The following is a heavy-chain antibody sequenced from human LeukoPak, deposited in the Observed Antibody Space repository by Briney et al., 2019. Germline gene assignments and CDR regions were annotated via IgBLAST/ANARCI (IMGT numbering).Heavy chain of an antibody. D-gene: IGHD2-8*01. CDR2: ISSSSSYI. J-gene: IGHJ4*02. V-gene: IGHV3-21*01. Sequence: SGGSLRLSCAASGFSFSIYSMNWVRQAPGEGLEWVSSISSSSSYIYYADSMKGRFTISRDNAKNSLFLQMHSLRAEDTAVYYCXXGDRLGYCTNGVCYPTDYWGQGTLVTVSS. CDR3: XXGDRLGYCTNGVCYPTDY. CDR1: GFSFSIYS.